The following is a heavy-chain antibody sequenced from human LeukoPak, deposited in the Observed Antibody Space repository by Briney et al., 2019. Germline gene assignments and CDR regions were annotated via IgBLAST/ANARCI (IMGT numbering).Heavy chain of an antibody. CDR3: ARGRMVQLGRRAGESLGDFDY. Sequence: GRSLRLSCAASEFTFSSYAMHWVRQAPGKGLEWVAVISYDGSNKYYADSVKGRFTISRDNSKNTLYLQMNSLRAEDSAVYYCARGRMVQLGRRAGESLGDFDYWGQGTLVTVSS. V-gene: IGHV3-30-3*01. J-gene: IGHJ4*02. D-gene: IGHD1-1*01. CDR2: ISYDGSNK. CDR1: EFTFSSYA.